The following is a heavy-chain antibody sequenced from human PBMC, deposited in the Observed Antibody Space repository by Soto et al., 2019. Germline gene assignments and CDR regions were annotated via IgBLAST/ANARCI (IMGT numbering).Heavy chain of an antibody. CDR3: VRLDIAARPFDY. CDR2: INHSGST. Sequence: PSETLSLTCAVYGGSFSGYYWSWIRQPPGKGLEWIGEINHSGSTNYNPSLKSRVTISVDTSKNQFSLKLSSVTAADTAVYYCVRLDIAARPFDYWGQGTLVTVSS. D-gene: IGHD6-6*01. V-gene: IGHV4-34*01. J-gene: IGHJ4*02. CDR1: GGSFSGYY.